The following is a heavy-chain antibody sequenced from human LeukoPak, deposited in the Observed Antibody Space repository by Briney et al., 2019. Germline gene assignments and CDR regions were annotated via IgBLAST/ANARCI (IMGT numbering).Heavy chain of an antibody. J-gene: IGHJ4*02. CDR2: INSDATET. Sequence: GGSLGLSCAASGFSFSIYYMHWVRQAPGKGLVWVSRINSDATETVYADSVRGRFTISRDNAKNTLYLQMNSLRGEDTAVYYCVLYGLGSLRWGQGTLVTVSS. D-gene: IGHD3-10*01. CDR1: GFSFSIYY. V-gene: IGHV3-74*01. CDR3: VLYGLGSLR.